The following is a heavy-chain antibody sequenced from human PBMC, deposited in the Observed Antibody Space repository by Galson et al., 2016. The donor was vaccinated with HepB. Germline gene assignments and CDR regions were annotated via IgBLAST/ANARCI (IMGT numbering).Heavy chain of an antibody. CDR2: INAGNGNT. Sequence: SVKVSCKASGYTLTSQAMHWVRQAPGQRLEWMGWINAGNGNTKYSQKFQGRVTFTRDTSANTAYMELSSLRSEDTALYYCSRWDLVHAFDIWGQGTMVTVSS. V-gene: IGHV1-3*01. CDR3: SRWDLVHAFDI. CDR1: GYTLTSQA. D-gene: IGHD3-10*01. J-gene: IGHJ3*02.